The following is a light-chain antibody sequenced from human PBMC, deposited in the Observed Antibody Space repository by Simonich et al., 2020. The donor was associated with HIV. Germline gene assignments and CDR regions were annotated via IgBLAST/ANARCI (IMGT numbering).Light chain of an antibody. CDR2: WAS. CDR3: QQYYSALS. V-gene: IGKV4-1*01. J-gene: IGKJ4*01. Sequence: DIVMTQSPDSLAVSLGERATINCKSSQSVLYSTNNKNYLAWYQQKPGHPPNLLIYWASTRESGVPDRFSASGSGTDFTLTISSLQAEDVAIYYCQQYYSALSFGGGTRVEIK. CDR1: QSVLYSTNNKNY.